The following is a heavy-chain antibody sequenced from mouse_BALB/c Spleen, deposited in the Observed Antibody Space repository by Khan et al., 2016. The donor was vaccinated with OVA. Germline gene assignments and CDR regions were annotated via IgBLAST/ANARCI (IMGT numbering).Heavy chain of an antibody. J-gene: IGHJ3*01. CDR1: GFSLTTYG. CDR3: ARNYDYDECLAY. D-gene: IGHD2-4*01. V-gene: IGHV2-2*02. CDR2: IWSGGST. Sequence: VQLQESGPGLVQPSQSLSITCTVSGFSLTTYGVHWVRQSPGKGLEWLGVIWSGGSTDYDAAFISRLSISKDRSKSQVFFKMTSLQVNDTAIYYCARNYDYDECLAYWGQGTLVTVSA.